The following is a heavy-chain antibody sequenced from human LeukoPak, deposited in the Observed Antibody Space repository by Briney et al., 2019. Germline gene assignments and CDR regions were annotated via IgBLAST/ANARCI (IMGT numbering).Heavy chain of an antibody. J-gene: IGHJ4*02. Sequence: GGSLRLSCAASGFTLSSYAMSWVRQAPGKGLEWVSAISDSGNTYHADSVKGRFTISRDSSKNTLFLQMNRLRPEDAAVYYCAKAPVTTCRGAYCYPFDYWGQGTLVTVSS. CDR2: ISDSGNT. CDR1: GFTLSSYA. CDR3: AKAPVTTCRGAYCYPFDY. D-gene: IGHD2-21*01. V-gene: IGHV3-23*01.